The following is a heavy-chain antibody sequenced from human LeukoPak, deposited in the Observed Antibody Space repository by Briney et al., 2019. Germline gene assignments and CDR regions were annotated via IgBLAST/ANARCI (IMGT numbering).Heavy chain of an antibody. CDR2: IQNTGGT. Sequence: SETLSLTCTVSSASISSYYWGWIRQSPGKGLEWIGYIQNTGGTNYNPSLKSRVSISKDTSKNQFSLQVSSVTAADTAVYYCAKHGSGWSFDYWGRGTLVTVSS. CDR1: SASISSYY. CDR3: AKHGSGWSFDY. D-gene: IGHD6-19*01. J-gene: IGHJ4*02. V-gene: IGHV4-59*01.